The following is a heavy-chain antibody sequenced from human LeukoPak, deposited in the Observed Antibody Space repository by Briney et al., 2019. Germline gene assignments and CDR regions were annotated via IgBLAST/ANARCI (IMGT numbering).Heavy chain of an antibody. V-gene: IGHV1-69*13. Sequence: GASVKVSCKTSGGTFTSYAITWVRQAPGQGLEWMGKIIPISGTTNYAQKFQGRVTFTADESTSTAYMELSNLRSEDTALYYCARKLRLGGNWFDPWGQGTLVTVSS. J-gene: IGHJ5*02. CDR3: ARKLRLGGNWFDP. CDR1: GGTFTSYA. D-gene: IGHD1-26*01. CDR2: IIPISGTT.